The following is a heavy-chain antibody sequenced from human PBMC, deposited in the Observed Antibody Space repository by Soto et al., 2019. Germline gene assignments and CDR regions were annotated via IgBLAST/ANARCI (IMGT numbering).Heavy chain of an antibody. CDR2: INPNGGST. CDR1: GYTFTFHY. V-gene: IGHV1-46*01. J-gene: IGHJ6*02. D-gene: IGHD5-12*01. Sequence: ASVKVSCKASGYTFTFHYIHWVRQAPGQGLEWMGIINPNGGSTSYAQKFQGRVSMTWDTSTSTVYMELSSLRSEDTALYYCARDQGEYSGYGKTSYYYGRDVWGQGTTGTISS. CDR3: ARDQGEYSGYGKTSYYYGRDV.